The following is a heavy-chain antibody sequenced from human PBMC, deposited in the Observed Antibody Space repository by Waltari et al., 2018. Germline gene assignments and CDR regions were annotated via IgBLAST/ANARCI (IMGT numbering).Heavy chain of an antibody. Sequence: QVQLVQSGAEVKKPGASVKVSCKVSGYTLTELSMHWVRQAPGKGLEWMGGFDPEEGETIYAQKFQGRVTMTEDTSTDTAYMELSSLRSEDTAVYYCATVIEADFWSGSPNWFDPWGQGTLVTVSS. CDR2: FDPEEGET. V-gene: IGHV1-24*01. J-gene: IGHJ5*02. CDR3: ATVIEADFWSGSPNWFDP. CDR1: GYTLTELS. D-gene: IGHD3-3*01.